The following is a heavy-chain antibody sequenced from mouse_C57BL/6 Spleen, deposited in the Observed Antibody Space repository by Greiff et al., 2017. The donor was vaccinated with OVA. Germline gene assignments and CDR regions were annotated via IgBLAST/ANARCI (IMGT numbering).Heavy chain of an antibody. CDR3: ARHRTAQAFDY. Sequence: EVQLVESGGGLVKPGGSLKLSCAASGFTFSSYTMSWVRQTPEKRLEWVATISGGGGNTYYPDSVKGRFTISRDNAKNTLYLQMSSLRSEDTALYYCARHRTAQAFDYWGQGTTLTVSS. D-gene: IGHD3-2*02. J-gene: IGHJ2*01. V-gene: IGHV5-9*01. CDR1: GFTFSSYT. CDR2: ISGGGGNT.